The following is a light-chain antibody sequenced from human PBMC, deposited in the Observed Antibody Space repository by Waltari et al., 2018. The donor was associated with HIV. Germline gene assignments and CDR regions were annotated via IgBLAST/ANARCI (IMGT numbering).Light chain of an antibody. CDR3: GTWDRSLGGGV. CDR1: SATIGTDY. V-gene: IGLV1-51*01. J-gene: IGLJ3*02. Sequence: QSVLTQPPSVSAPPGQTVAISRSVSSATIGTDYVSWYQHVPVSAPKLLIYDNYKRPSGTPDRFSGSKSGTSATLDITGLQTGDGADYYCGTWDRSLGGGVFGGGTKLTVL. CDR2: DNY.